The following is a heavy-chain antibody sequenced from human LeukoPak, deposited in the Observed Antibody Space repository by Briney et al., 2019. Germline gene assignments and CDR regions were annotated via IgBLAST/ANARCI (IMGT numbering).Heavy chain of an antibody. D-gene: IGHD6-13*01. J-gene: IGHJ4*02. CDR1: GFTFSSYA. CDR2: ISYDGSNK. Sequence: GGSLRLSCAASGFTFSSYAMHWVRQAPGKGLEWVAVISYDGSNKYYADSVKGRFTISRDNSKNTLYLQMNSLRAEDTAVYYCARVAVVVAAAGSDYWGQGTLVTVSS. CDR3: ARVAVVVAAAGSDY. V-gene: IGHV3-30-3*01.